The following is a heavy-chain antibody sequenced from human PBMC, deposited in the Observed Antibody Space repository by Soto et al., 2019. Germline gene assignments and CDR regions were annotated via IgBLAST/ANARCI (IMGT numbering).Heavy chain of an antibody. CDR3: ARPRGVGTSVGHYYFDY. CDR1: GGSISSSSYY. CDR2: IYYSGST. D-gene: IGHD1-26*01. J-gene: IGHJ4*02. V-gene: IGHV4-39*01. Sequence: SETLSLTCTVSGGSISSSSYYWGWIRQPPGKGLEWIGSIYYSGSTYYNPSLRSRVTISVDTSKNQFSLKLSSVTAADTAVYYCARPRGVGTSVGHYYFDYWGQGTLVTVSS.